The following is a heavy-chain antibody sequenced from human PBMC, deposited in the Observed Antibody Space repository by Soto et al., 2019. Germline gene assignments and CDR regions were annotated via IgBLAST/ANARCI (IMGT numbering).Heavy chain of an antibody. CDR1: GGSISSAAYC. CDR3: ARGPSGDKVDY. CDR2: IYDGGTT. Sequence: TLSLTCTVSGGSISSAAYCWSWIRQSPDKGLEWIGHIYDGGTTYSSPSLKGRVTISADTSETQFSLKLNSVSAADTAVYYCARGPSGDKVDYWGQGIPVIVSS. V-gene: IGHV4-30-4*01. D-gene: IGHD7-27*01. J-gene: IGHJ4*02.